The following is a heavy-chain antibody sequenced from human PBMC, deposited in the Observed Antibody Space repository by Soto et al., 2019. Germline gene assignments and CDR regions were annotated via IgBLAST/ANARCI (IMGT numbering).Heavy chain of an antibody. CDR1: GFTFMTYG. D-gene: IGHD4-17*01. Sequence: QVQLVESGGGVVQPGRSLRLSCAASGFTFMTYGMHWVRQAPGKGLEWVAVIWYDGSNKYYADSVKGRFTISRDNSKNTLYLQMKSLRAEDTAVYYCARVPSVTQYYLDYWGQGTLVTVSS. CDR2: IWYDGSNK. V-gene: IGHV3-33*01. CDR3: ARVPSVTQYYLDY. J-gene: IGHJ4*02.